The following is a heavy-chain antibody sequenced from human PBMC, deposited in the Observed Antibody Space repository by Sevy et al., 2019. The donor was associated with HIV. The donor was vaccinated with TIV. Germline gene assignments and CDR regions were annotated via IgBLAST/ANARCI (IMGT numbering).Heavy chain of an antibody. D-gene: IGHD3-22*01. CDR2: INPNSGGT. CDR1: GYTFTGYY. Sequence: ASVKVSCKASGYTFTGYYMHWVRQAPGQGLEWMGWINPNSGGTNYARKFQGRVTMTRDTSISTAYMELSRLRSDDTAVYYCARDCRNYYDSSGYYYVDYWGQGTLVTVSS. V-gene: IGHV1-2*02. CDR3: ARDCRNYYDSSGYYYVDY. J-gene: IGHJ4*02.